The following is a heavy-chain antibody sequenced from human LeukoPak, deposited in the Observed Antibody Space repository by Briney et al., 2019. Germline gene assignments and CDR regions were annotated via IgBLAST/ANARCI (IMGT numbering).Heavy chain of an antibody. J-gene: IGHJ3*02. V-gene: IGHV1-18*01. Sequence: ASVKVSCKASGYTFTSYGISWVREAPGQGLEWMGWISAYNGNTNYAQKLQGRVTMTTDTSTSTAYMELRSLRSDDTAVYYCARGCSSTSCYNHDAFDIWGQGTMVTVS. CDR1: GYTFTSYG. D-gene: IGHD2-2*02. CDR2: ISAYNGNT. CDR3: ARGCSSTSCYNHDAFDI.